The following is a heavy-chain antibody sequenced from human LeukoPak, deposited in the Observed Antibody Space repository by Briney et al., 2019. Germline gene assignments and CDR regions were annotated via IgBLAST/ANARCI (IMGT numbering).Heavy chain of an antibody. CDR2: INPDTGGT. CDR1: GYTITGYY. CDR3: ARGGRFLEWLHDPFDI. D-gene: IGHD3-3*01. V-gene: IGHV1-2*02. Sequence: ASVKVSCKASGYTITGYYMYWLRQAPGQGPEWMGWINPDTGGTNYAQNFQARVTMTRDTSSNTAYMELSRLRSDDTAVYYCARGGRFLEWLHDPFDIWGQGTMVIVSS. J-gene: IGHJ3*02.